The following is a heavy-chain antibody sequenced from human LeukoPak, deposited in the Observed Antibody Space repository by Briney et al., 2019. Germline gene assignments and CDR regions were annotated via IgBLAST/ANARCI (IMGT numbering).Heavy chain of an antibody. CDR3: AKVYTYGDS. Sequence: GGTLRLSCAASGFTFSTYGMSWVRQAPGKGLEWVSSIRGSGGTTYDADSVKGRFTISRDNSKNTLYLQMNSLRAEDTAVYYCAKVYTYGDSWGQGTLVTVSS. J-gene: IGHJ4*02. D-gene: IGHD5-18*01. CDR2: IRGSGGTT. V-gene: IGHV3-23*01. CDR1: GFTFSTYG.